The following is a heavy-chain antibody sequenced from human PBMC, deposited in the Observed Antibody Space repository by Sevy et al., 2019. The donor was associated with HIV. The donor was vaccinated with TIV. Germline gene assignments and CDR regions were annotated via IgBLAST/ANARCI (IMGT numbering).Heavy chain of an antibody. V-gene: IGHV4-59*08. CDR1: GDSINTYY. CDR3: ARLRWDLVVVPGATPGCYFDS. J-gene: IGHJ4*02. CDR2: VSHSGNT. Sequence: SETLSLTCTVSGDSINTYYWSWIRQPPGKGLEWIGYVSHSGNTNYNPSLKSRVSMSVDTSTNQFSLKVKSVTAADTDVYYCARLRWDLVVVPGATPGCYFDSWGQGTLVTVSS. D-gene: IGHD2-2*02.